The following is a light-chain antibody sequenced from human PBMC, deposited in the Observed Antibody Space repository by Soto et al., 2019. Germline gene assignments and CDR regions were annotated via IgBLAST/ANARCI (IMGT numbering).Light chain of an antibody. Sequence: EIVLTQSPGTLSLSPGERATLSCRASQSVSNNYLAWYQQKPGQAPRLLIYGESNRATGIPDRFSGSGSGTDFTLNISRLETEDFAVYYCQQYGSSGTFGQGTKVEIK. CDR1: QSVSNNY. J-gene: IGKJ1*01. CDR2: GES. CDR3: QQYGSSGT. V-gene: IGKV3-20*01.